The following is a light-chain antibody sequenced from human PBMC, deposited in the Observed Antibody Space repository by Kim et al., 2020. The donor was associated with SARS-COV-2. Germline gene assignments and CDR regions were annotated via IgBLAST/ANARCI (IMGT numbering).Light chain of an antibody. CDR2: AAS. CDR1: QDISNY. CDR3: QKCDSAPWT. J-gene: IGKJ1*01. V-gene: IGKV1-27*01. Sequence: ASGGDRVTITVRASQDISNYLAWSQLKPGKAPKLLIYAASALQPGVPSRFSGSGSGTDFTLTVTSLQPEDVATYYCQKCDSAPWTFGQGTKVDIK.